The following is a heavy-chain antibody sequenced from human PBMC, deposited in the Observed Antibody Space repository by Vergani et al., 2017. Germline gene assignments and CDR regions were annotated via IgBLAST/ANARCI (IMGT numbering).Heavy chain of an antibody. CDR1: GDSISSTNYY. CDR3: ARVMYRDEASTGYRLEGMDI. D-gene: IGHD3-9*01. V-gene: IGHV4-39*07. J-gene: IGHJ6*02. Sequence: QLQLQESGPGLVKPSETLSLTCTVSGDSISSTNYYWAWIRPPPGKGMEWIGNIYYSGSTLYNPSLKSRVTMSVDTSKKQFSLKLRSVTAADTAVYFCARVMYRDEASTGYRLEGMDIWGQGTTVTISS. CDR2: IYYSGST.